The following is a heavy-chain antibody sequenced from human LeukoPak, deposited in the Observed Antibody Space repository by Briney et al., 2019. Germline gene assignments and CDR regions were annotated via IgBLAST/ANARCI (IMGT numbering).Heavy chain of an antibody. CDR2: LNHSGST. CDR3: ARAAAYCGGDCYSLYYYYYYGMDV. CDR1: GGSFSGYY. Sequence: SETLSLTCAVYGGSFSGYYWSWIRQPPGKGLEWIGELNHSGSTNYNPSLKSRVTISVDTSKNQFSLKLSSVTAADTAVYYCARAAAYCGGDCYSLYYYYYYGMDVWGQGTTVTVSS. D-gene: IGHD2-21*02. J-gene: IGHJ6*02. V-gene: IGHV4-34*01.